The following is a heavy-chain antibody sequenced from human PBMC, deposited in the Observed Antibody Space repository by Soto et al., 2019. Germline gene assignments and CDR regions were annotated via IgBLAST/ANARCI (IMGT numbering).Heavy chain of an antibody. Sequence: SETPSLTCSVSGDSIISVYYCSCIRRPPGKVLELIGYIYDSGITNYNPSLKSRVTISLDTSKNQFSLKVRSVTAADTAVYYCARSFGVVFEDAFDIWGQGTMVTVSS. CDR1: GDSIISVYY. J-gene: IGHJ3*02. D-gene: IGHD3-3*01. CDR3: ARSFGVVFEDAFDI. V-gene: IGHV4-59*01. CDR2: IYDSGIT.